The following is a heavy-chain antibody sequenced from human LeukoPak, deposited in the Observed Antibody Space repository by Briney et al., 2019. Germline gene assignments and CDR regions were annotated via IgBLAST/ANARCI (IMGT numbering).Heavy chain of an antibody. Sequence: GGSLRLSYAASGFTFSDYYMSWIRQAPGKGLEWVSYISSSGSTIYYADSVKGRFTISRDNAKNSLYLQMNSLRAEDTAVYYCATHIDRGIAFFDYWGQGTLVTVSS. D-gene: IGHD6-13*01. J-gene: IGHJ4*02. CDR2: ISSSGSTI. CDR1: GFTFSDYY. V-gene: IGHV3-11*01. CDR3: ATHIDRGIAFFDY.